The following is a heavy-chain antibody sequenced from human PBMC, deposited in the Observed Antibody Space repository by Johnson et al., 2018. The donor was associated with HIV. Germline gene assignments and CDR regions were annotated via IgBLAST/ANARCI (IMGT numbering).Heavy chain of an antibody. D-gene: IGHD4-17*01. CDR2: ISYDGSNK. CDR3: AKGADYADYEGAFDI. J-gene: IGHJ3*02. V-gene: IGHV3-30*14. Sequence: QMLLVESGGGLVQPGRSLRLSCAASEFTFSNYAMHWVRQAPGKGLEWVAVISYDGSNKYYADSVKGRFTISRDNSKNTLYLQMNSLRVEDTAVYYCAKGADYADYEGAFDIWGQGTMVTVSS. CDR1: EFTFSNYA.